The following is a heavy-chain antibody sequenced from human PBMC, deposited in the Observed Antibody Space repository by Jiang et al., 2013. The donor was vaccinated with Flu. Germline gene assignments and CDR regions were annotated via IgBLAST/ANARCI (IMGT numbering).Heavy chain of an antibody. V-gene: IGHV3-33*01. Sequence: VQLVESGGGAVQPGRSLRLSCAASGFTFSSYGMHWVRQAPGKGLEWVAIIWFDGSNKYYGDSVKGRFTISRDNSKNTLYLQMNSLRAEDTAIYYCARDNADDWYYGSLGPWHPGHCLL. CDR3: ARDNADDWYYGS. CDR1: GFTFSSYG. J-gene: IGHJ2*01. CDR2: IWFDGSNK.